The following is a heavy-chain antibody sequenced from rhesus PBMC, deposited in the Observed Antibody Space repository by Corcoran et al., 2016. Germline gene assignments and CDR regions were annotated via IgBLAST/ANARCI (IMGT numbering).Heavy chain of an antibody. J-gene: IGHJ4*01. Sequence: QVQLQESGPGLVKPSETLSLTCAVSGYSLSNGYYWGWIRPPPGKGLEYVGYIIGSRRVVYCNPCVKSQVTISKDMANDQFSLKLTSVTAADTAVYYWARHGLTGGFDYWGQGVLVTVSS. D-gene: IGHD7-45*01. CDR1: GYSLSNGYY. CDR2: IIGSRRVV. V-gene: IGHV4-99*01. CDR3: ARHGLTGGFDY.